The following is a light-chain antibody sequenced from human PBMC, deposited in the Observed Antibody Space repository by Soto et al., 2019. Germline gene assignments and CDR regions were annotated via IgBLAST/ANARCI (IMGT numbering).Light chain of an antibody. CDR1: QSLSIN. V-gene: IGKV3-15*01. Sequence: ILMPQSPATLSVSPGERATLSSRGSQSLSINLAWYQQKPGQAPRLLIYRASTRATGIPSRFSGSGSGTEFTLTISSLQSEDFAVYYCQQYYNWPPYTFGQGTNVDIK. J-gene: IGKJ2*01. CDR3: QQYYNWPPYT. CDR2: RAS.